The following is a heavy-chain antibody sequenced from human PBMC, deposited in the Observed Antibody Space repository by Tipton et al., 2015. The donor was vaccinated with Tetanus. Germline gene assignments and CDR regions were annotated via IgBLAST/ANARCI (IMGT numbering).Heavy chain of an antibody. CDR1: GGSISSRSYY. V-gene: IGHV4-31*03. CDR2: IYYTGST. D-gene: IGHD6-6*01. Sequence: TLSLTCTVSGGSISSRSYYWSWIRQHPVKGLEWIGYIYYTGSTYYNPSLKSRVIISADTSKNQFSLKLSSVTAADTAVYYCARRSVSARFDDWGQGAQVTVSS. CDR3: ARRSVSARFDD. J-gene: IGHJ4*02.